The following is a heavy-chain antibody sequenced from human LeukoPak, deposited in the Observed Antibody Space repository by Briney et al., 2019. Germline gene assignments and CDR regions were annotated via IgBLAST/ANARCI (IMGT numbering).Heavy chain of an antibody. Sequence: SETLSLTCTVSDGSISNYYWSWIRQPPGKGLEWIGYIYYSGSTDYNPSLKSRVTMSVDRSKNQFSLKLSSVTAADTAVYYCARDSGTTGEVKFDPWGQGTLVTVSS. CDR2: IYYSGST. V-gene: IGHV4-59*01. J-gene: IGHJ5*02. CDR1: DGSISNYY. D-gene: IGHD3-10*01. CDR3: ARDSGTTGEVKFDP.